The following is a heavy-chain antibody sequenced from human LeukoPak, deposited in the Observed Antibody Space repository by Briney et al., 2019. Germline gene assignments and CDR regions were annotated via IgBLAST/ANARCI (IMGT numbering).Heavy chain of an antibody. V-gene: IGHV4-39*01. J-gene: IGHJ3*02. CDR1: GGSINSSSYY. CDR2: IYYSGST. Sequence: SETLSLTCTVSGGSINSSSYYWGWIRQPPGKGLEWIGTIYYSGSTYYNPSLKSRVTISVDTSKNQFSLELSSVTASDTAVYYCARRFAPSRNDAFDIWGQGTMVTVSS. D-gene: IGHD3-10*01. CDR3: ARRFAPSRNDAFDI.